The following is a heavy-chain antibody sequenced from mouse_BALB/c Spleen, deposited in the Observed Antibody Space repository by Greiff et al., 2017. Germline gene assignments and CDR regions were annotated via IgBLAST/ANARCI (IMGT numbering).Heavy chain of an antibody. V-gene: IGHV1S81*02. CDR1: GYTFTSYY. D-gene: IGHD1-1*01. CDR3: TRAVVARDWFAY. Sequence: VQLHQSGAELVKPGASVKLSCKASGYTFTSYYMYWVKQRPGQGLEWIGEINPSNGGTNFNEKFKSKATLTVDKSSSTAYMQLSSLTSEDSAVYYCTRAVVARDWFAYWGQGTLVTVSA. J-gene: IGHJ3*01. CDR2: INPSNGGT.